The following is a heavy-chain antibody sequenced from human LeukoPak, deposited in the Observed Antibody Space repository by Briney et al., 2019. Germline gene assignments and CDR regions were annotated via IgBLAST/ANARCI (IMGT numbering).Heavy chain of an antibody. CDR1: GGSVSSGSYY. Sequence: PSETLSLTCTVSGGSVSSGSYYWSWIRQPPGKGLEYIGCIYYRWSAKYNPSLKSRVTISIDTAKNQFSLRLTSVTTADTALYYCARGGLELPDYWGQGTLVTVSS. CDR2: IYYRWSA. D-gene: IGHD1-26*01. CDR3: ARGGLELPDY. J-gene: IGHJ4*02. V-gene: IGHV4-61*01.